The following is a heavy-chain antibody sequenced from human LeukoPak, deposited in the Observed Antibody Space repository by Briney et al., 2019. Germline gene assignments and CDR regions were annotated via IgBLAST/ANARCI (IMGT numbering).Heavy chain of an antibody. CDR2: ISGSGGST. CDR3: ARYSSSWAYTFDY. J-gene: IGHJ4*02. Sequence: GGSLRLSCAASGFTFSSYAMSWVRQAPGKGLEWVSAISGSGGSTYYADSVKGRFTISKDNSKNTLYLQMNSLRAEDTAVYYCARYSSSWAYTFDYWGQGTLVTVSS. D-gene: IGHD6-6*01. V-gene: IGHV3-23*01. CDR1: GFTFSSYA.